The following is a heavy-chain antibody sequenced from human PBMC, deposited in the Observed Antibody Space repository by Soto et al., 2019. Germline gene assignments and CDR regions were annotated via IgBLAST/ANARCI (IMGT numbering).Heavy chain of an antibody. CDR2: INAGNGNT. CDR1: GYTFTSYA. Sequence: ASVKVSCKASGYTFTSYAMHWVRQAPGQGLEWMGWINAGNGNTKYSQKFQGRVTITRDTSASTAYMELSSLRSEDTAVYYCARDRFIELATRGSWLDPWGQGTLVTVYS. D-gene: IGHD6-19*01. CDR3: ARDRFIELATRGSWLDP. V-gene: IGHV1-3*01. J-gene: IGHJ5*02.